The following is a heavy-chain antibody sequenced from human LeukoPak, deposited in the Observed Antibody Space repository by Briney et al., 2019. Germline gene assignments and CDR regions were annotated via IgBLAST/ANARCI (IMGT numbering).Heavy chain of an antibody. CDR2: IYASGST. Sequence: SQALSPTRTVSGGSISNYYWSSIRQPAGIGLELIGRIYASGSTNYHPSLKSRVTMSVDTSNNQFSLNLSSVTAADTAVYYCARTSARGAQFDYWGQGTLVTVSS. D-gene: IGHD3-10*01. CDR1: GGSISNYY. J-gene: IGHJ4*02. CDR3: ARTSARGAQFDY. V-gene: IGHV4-4*07.